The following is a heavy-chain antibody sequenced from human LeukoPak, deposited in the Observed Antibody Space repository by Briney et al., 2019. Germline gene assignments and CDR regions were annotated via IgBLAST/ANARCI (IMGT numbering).Heavy chain of an antibody. CDR2: INWSGGST. CDR1: GFAFDEHG. V-gene: IGHV3-20*04. J-gene: IGHJ4*02. D-gene: IGHD2-2*01. CDR3: ARAPNTSPFYFDY. Sequence: GGSLRLSCTASGFAFDEHGMSWVRQVPGKGLEWVSGINWSGGSTGYADPLRGRFTISRDNAKNSLYLQMDSLRAEDTALYYRARAPNTSPFYFDYWGQGTLVTVSS.